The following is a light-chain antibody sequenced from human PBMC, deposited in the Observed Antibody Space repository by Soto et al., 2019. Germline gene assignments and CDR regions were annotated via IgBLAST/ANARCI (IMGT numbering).Light chain of an antibody. CDR1: QSISFY. CDR2: AAS. J-gene: IGKJ5*01. V-gene: IGKV1-39*01. Sequence: DIHMAQSPSSLSASLGDRVTITCRASQSISFYLDWYQQKPGNAPKVLIYAASNLQTGVPSRFSGSGSGTDFTLTINSLQPEDFATYSCQQSYSSPITFGQGTRLEIK. CDR3: QQSYSSPIT.